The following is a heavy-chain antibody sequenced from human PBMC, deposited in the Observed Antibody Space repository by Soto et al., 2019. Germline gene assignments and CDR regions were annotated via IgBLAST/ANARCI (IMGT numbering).Heavy chain of an antibody. CDR2: ISYDGSYK. V-gene: IGHV3-30*18. CDR1: GFTFSTYG. D-gene: IGHD6-13*01. J-gene: IGHJ6*02. Sequence: PGGSLRLSCAASGFTFSTYGMHWVRQAPGKGLEWVALISYDGSYKYYTDSVKGRFTISRDNSKNTTYLQMNSLRSEDTAIYYCAKGQRRSSSWENCCMDVWGQGTTVTDSS. CDR3: AKGQRRSSSWENCCMDV.